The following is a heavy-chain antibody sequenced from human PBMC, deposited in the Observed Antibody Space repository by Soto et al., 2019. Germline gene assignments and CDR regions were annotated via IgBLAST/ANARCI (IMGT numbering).Heavy chain of an antibody. V-gene: IGHV1-18*01. D-gene: IGHD2-21*01. CDR1: GYTFTSYG. CDR2: ISAYNGNT. Sequence: ASVKVSCKASGYTFTSYGISWVRQAPGQGLEWMGWISAYNGNTNYAQKLQGRVTMTTDTSTSTAYMELRSLRSDDTAVYYCERDYNRFTALWYEYWGQGTLVTVSS. J-gene: IGHJ4*02. CDR3: ERDYNRFTALWYEY.